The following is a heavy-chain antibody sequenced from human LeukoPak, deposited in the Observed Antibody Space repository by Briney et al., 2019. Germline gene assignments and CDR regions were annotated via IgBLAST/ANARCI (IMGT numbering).Heavy chain of an antibody. Sequence: PSETLSLTCTVSGGSTSSYYWSWIRQPPGKGLEWIGYIYSSGSTSYTPSLKRRVTISLDTSKNQFSLKVRSVTAADTAMYYCARAVVFYYDGSGYSTRFDYWGQGTLVTVCS. CDR3: ARAVVFYYDGSGYSTRFDY. CDR1: GGSTSSYY. D-gene: IGHD3-22*01. V-gene: IGHV4-59*01. J-gene: IGHJ4*02. CDR2: IYSSGST.